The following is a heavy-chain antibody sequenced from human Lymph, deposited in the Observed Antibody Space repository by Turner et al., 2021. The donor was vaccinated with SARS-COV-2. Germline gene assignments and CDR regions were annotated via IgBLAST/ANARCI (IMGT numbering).Heavy chain of an antibody. D-gene: IGHD6-19*01. CDR2: IIPIFGAG. V-gene: IGHV1-69*01. Sequence: QVQLVQSGAEVKKPGSSVKVSCKASGGTFSSYAISWVRQAPGQGLEWMGGIIPIFGAGNYAQKFQGRVTITADESMSTAYMELSSLRSEDTAVYYCARDTAVAGTLGAFDIWGQGTMVTVSS. CDR3: ARDTAVAGTLGAFDI. J-gene: IGHJ3*02. CDR1: GGTFSSYA.